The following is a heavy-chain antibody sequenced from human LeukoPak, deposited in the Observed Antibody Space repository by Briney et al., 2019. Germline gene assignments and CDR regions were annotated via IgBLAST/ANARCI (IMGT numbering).Heavy chain of an antibody. V-gene: IGHV1-8*03. CDR1: GYTFTSYD. CDR2: MNPNSGNT. D-gene: IGHD6-6*01. Sequence: ASVNVSCKASGYTFTSYDINWVRQATGQGLEWMGWMNPNSGNTGYAQKFQGRVTITRNTSISTAYMELSSLRSEDTAVYYCARASGAARSFDPWGQGTLVTVSS. CDR3: ARASGAARSFDP. J-gene: IGHJ5*02.